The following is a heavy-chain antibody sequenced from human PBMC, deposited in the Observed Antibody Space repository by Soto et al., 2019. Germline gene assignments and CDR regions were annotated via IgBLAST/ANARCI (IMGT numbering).Heavy chain of an antibody. CDR1: GYSISSSNW. CDR2: NYYSGTT. V-gene: IGHV4-28*01. D-gene: IGHD1-26*01. J-gene: IGHJ4*02. Sequence: QVQLQESGPGLVKPSDTLSLTCAVSGYSISSSNWWGWIRQPPGKGLEWIGYNYYSGTTYYNPSLKSGVTMSVDTSKNQFSLKLTSVTAVDTAVYYCARRESQGPMDYWGQGTLVTVSS. CDR3: ARRESQGPMDY.